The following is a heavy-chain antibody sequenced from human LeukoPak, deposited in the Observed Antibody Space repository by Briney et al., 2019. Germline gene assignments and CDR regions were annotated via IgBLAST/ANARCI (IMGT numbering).Heavy chain of an antibody. V-gene: IGHV3-11*01. CDR2: SSGSGRTI. Sequence: PGGSLRLSCAASGFTLSDFYMSWIRQAPGKGLEWLSYSSGSGRTIYYADSVEGRFTISRDNAKNSLYLQMNSLRAEDTAVYYCARRKGDPFDSWGQGTLVTVPS. CDR3: ARRKGDPFDS. CDR1: GFTLSDFY. D-gene: IGHD3-10*01. J-gene: IGHJ4*02.